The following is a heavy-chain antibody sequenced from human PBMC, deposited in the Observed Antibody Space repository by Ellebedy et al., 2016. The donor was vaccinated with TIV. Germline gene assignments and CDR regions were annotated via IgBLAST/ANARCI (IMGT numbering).Heavy chain of an antibody. J-gene: IGHJ6*02. CDR1: GYTFSNYG. CDR3: ARDLRFSPLFERGIDYNGMDV. D-gene: IGHD1-14*01. CDR2: ISGYNGNT. Sequence: ASVKVSCKTSGYTFSNYGISWVRQAPGQGLEWMGWISGYNGNTDYAQKLQGRVTMTTDTSTRTAYMELRSLRSDDTAVYYCARDLRFSPLFERGIDYNGMDVWGQGTTVTVS. V-gene: IGHV1-18*01.